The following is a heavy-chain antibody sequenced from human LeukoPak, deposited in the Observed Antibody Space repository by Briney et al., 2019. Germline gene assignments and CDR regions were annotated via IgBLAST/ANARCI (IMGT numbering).Heavy chain of an antibody. CDR2: ISPSGGST. CDR1: GYTFTSNY. Sequence: GASVKVSCKAFGYTFTSNYMHWVRQAPGQGPEWMGVISPSGGSTTYAQKFQGRVTLTRDMSTSTDYLELSSLRSEDTAVYYCTILGTTNAFDIWGQGTMVTVSS. D-gene: IGHD1-1*01. CDR3: TILGTTNAFDI. J-gene: IGHJ3*02. V-gene: IGHV1-46*01.